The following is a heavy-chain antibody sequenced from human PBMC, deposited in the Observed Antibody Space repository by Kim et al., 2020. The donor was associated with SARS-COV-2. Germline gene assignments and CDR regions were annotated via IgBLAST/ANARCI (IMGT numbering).Heavy chain of an antibody. D-gene: IGHD3-10*01. CDR3: AGLWFRELFPGYYYMDV. CDR1: GGTFSSYA. CDR2: IIPIFGTA. J-gene: IGHJ6*03. V-gene: IGHV1-69*13. Sequence: SVKVSCKASGGTFSSYAISWVRQAPGQGLEWMGGIIPIFGTANYAQKFQGRVTISADESTSTAYMELSSLRSEDTAVYYCAGLWFRELFPGYYYMDVWG.